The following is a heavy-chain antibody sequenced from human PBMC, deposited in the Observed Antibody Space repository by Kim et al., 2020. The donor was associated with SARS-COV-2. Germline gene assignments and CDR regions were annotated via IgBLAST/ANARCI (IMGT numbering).Heavy chain of an antibody. CDR3: ASESFIWSGYYSDY. J-gene: IGHJ4*02. CDR1: GGSISSSSYY. V-gene: IGHV4-39*01. Sequence: SETLSLTCTVSGGSISSSSYYWGWIRQPPGKGLEWIGSIYYSGSTYYNPSLKSRVTISVDTSKNQFSLKLSSVTAADTAVYYCASESFIWSGYYSDYWGQGTLVTVSS. CDR2: IYYSGST. D-gene: IGHD3-3*01.